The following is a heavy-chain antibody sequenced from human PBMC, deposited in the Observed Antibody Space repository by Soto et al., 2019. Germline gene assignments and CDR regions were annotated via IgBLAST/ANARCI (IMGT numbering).Heavy chain of an antibody. V-gene: IGHV3-11*01. Sequence: GESLKISCAASGFTFSDYYMSWIRQAPGKGLEWVSYISSSGSTIYYADSVKGRFTISRDNAKNSLYLQMNSLRAEDTAVYYCARDGYYGSGSYYKYYYYGMDVWGQGTTVTVSS. J-gene: IGHJ6*02. CDR1: GFTFSDYY. CDR2: ISSSGSTI. CDR3: ARDGYYGSGSYYKYYYYGMDV. D-gene: IGHD3-10*01.